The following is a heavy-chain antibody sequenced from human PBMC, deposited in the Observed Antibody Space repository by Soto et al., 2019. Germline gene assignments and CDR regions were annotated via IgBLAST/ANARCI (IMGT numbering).Heavy chain of an antibody. CDR3: APDLLDAYGDYISGFDY. V-gene: IGHV3-48*02. CDR1: GFTLSRYS. J-gene: IGHJ4*02. D-gene: IGHD4-17*01. CDR2: ISSSSSSI. Sequence: EVQLVESGGGLVQPGGSLRLSCAASGFTLSRYSMNWVRQAPGKGLEWVSYISSSSSSIYYADSVKGRCTISRDNPRNSLYLQMNSLRDEDTAVYFCAPDLLDAYGDYISGFDYWGQGTLVTVSS.